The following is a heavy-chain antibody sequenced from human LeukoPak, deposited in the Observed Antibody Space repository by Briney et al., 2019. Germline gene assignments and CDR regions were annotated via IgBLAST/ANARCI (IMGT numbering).Heavy chain of an antibody. Sequence: GGSLRLSCAASGFTFSSYAMSWVRQAPGKGLEWVSAISGSGGSTYYADSVKGRFTISRDNSKNTLYLQMNSLRAEDTAVYYRAKFSLTVYSYGHIDYWGQGTLVTVSS. CDR1: GFTFSSYA. D-gene: IGHD5-18*01. J-gene: IGHJ4*02. CDR3: AKFSLTVYSYGHIDY. V-gene: IGHV3-23*01. CDR2: ISGSGGST.